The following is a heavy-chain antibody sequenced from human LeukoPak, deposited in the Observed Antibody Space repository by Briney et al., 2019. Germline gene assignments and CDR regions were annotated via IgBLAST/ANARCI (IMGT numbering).Heavy chain of an antibody. D-gene: IGHD2-15*01. Sequence: SGGSLRLSCAASGFTFSDYYMSWIRQAPGKGLEWVSYISSSGSTTYYADSVKGRFTISRDNAKNSLYLQMNSLRAEDTAVYYCARAAWGYCSGGSCYEGGWFDPWGQGTLVTVSS. CDR2: ISSSGSTT. J-gene: IGHJ5*02. CDR1: GFTFSDYY. V-gene: IGHV3-11*04. CDR3: ARAAWGYCSGGSCYEGGWFDP.